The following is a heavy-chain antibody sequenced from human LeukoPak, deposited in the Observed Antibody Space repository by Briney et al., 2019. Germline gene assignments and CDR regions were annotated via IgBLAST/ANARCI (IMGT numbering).Heavy chain of an antibody. V-gene: IGHV3-9*01. CDR1: GFTFDDYA. CDR2: ISWNSGSI. D-gene: IGHD3-10*01. J-gene: IGHJ4*02. CDR3: AKGGYYYGIVGAGALGH. Sequence: GRSLRLSCAASGFTFDDYAMHWVRQAPGKGLGWVSGISWNSGSIGYADSVKGRFTISRDNAKNSLYLQMNSLRAEDTALYYCAKGGYYYGIVGAGALGHWGQGTLVTVSS.